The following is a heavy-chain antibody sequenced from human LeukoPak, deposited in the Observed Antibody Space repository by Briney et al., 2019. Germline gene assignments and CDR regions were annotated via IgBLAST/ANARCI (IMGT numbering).Heavy chain of an antibody. V-gene: IGHV4-61*02. CDR1: GGSISSGSYY. Sequence: SETLSLTCTVSGGSISSGSYYWSWIRQPAGKGLEWIGLIYTSGSTNYNPSLKSRVTISVDTSKNQFSLKLSSVTAADTAVYYCAREGSLDYDFWSGYCFDYWGQGTLVTVSS. CDR3: AREGSLDYDFWSGYCFDY. J-gene: IGHJ4*02. D-gene: IGHD3-3*01. CDR2: IYTSGST.